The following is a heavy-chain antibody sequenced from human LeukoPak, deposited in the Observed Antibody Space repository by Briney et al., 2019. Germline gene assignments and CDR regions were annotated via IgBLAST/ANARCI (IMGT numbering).Heavy chain of an antibody. D-gene: IGHD3/OR15-3a*01. CDR2: ISGSGGST. Sequence: GGSLRLSCAASRFTFSSYAMSWVRQAPGKGLEWVSAISGSGGSTYYADSVKGRFTISRDNSKNTLYLQMNSLRAEDTAVYYCAKRDWDRGYYFDYWGQGTLVTVSS. J-gene: IGHJ4*02. CDR1: RFTFSSYA. CDR3: AKRDWDRGYYFDY. V-gene: IGHV3-23*01.